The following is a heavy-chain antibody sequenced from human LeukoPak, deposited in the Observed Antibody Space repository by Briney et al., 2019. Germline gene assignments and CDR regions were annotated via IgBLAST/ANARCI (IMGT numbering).Heavy chain of an antibody. CDR1: GGSFSGYY. V-gene: IGHV4-34*01. CDR3: ARAHYGDYFGYYYYYMDV. Sequence: SETLSLTCAVYGGSFSGYYWSWIRQPPGKGLEWIGEINHSGSTNYNPSLKSRVTISVDTSKNQFSLKLSSVTAADTAVYYCARAHYGDYFGYYYYYMDVWGKGTTVTISS. D-gene: IGHD4-17*01. J-gene: IGHJ6*03. CDR2: INHSGST.